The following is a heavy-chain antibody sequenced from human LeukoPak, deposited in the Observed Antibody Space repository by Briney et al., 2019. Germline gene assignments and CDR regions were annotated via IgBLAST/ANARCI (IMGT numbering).Heavy chain of an antibody. Sequence: SETLSLTCTVSGGSINRSSYYWVWIRQPPGKGLEWIGSIYYSGSMYYNASLKSRVTISVDTSKNQFSLKLSSVTAADTAVYYCARVTHIAVAGTGSDYWGQGTLVTVSS. CDR3: ARVTHIAVAGTGSDY. CDR2: IYYSGSM. CDR1: GGSINRSSYY. D-gene: IGHD6-19*01. J-gene: IGHJ4*02. V-gene: IGHV4-39*07.